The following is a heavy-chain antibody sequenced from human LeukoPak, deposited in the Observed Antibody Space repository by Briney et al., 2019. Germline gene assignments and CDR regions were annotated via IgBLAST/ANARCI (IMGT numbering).Heavy chain of an antibody. J-gene: IGHJ4*02. V-gene: IGHV4-59*08. Sequence: SETLSLTCTVSGDSIGGYYWSWIRQPPGKGPEWIAYIYYSGRTNSNPSLKSRVTISLDTSKNQFSLKLSSVTAADTAVYYCARLTTAGYLNHWGQGTLVTVSS. CDR2: IYYSGRT. CDR1: GDSIGGYY. CDR3: ARLTTAGYLNH. D-gene: IGHD6-19*01.